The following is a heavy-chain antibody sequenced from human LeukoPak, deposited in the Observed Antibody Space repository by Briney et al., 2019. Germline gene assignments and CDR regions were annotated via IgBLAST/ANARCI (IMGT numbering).Heavy chain of an antibody. V-gene: IGHV1-3*01. D-gene: IGHD1-26*01. CDR1: GYTFTSYA. J-gene: IGHJ4*02. CDR2: INAGNGNT. CDR3: ARVLSIVGATIGFDY. Sequence: VASVKVSCKASGYTFTSYAMHWVRQAPGQRLEWMGWINAGNGNTKYSQKFQGRVTITRDTSASTAYMELSSLRSEGTAVYYCARVLSIVGATIGFDYWGQGTLVTVSS.